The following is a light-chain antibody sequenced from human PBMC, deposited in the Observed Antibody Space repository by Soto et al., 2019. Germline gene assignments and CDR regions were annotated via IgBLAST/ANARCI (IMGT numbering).Light chain of an antibody. J-gene: IGKJ1*01. CDR2: GAS. CDR1: QSVSSN. V-gene: IGKV3-15*01. CDR3: QQLKSYPQT. Sequence: EIVLTQSPATLSVSPGERATLSCRASQSVSSNLAWYQQKPGQAPRLLIYGASTRATGIPARFSGSGSGTEFTLTISSLQSEDFATYYCQQLKSYPQTFGQGTKVDI.